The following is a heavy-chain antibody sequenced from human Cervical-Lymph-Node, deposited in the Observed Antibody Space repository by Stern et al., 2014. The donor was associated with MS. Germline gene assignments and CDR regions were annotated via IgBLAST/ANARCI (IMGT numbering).Heavy chain of an antibody. CDR3: ASGTRSSWYFDF. J-gene: IGHJ4*02. CDR1: GGTFSSDA. Sequence: QVQLLQPGAEVKKPGSSMKVSCKASGGTFSSDAIGWVRQAPGQGLEWMGGIIPIFETANYAQKFQGRVTITADQSTKTAYLELSSLTSGDTAMYFCASGTRSSWYFDFWGQGTLVTVST. D-gene: IGHD6-13*01. CDR2: IIPIFETA. V-gene: IGHV1-69*01.